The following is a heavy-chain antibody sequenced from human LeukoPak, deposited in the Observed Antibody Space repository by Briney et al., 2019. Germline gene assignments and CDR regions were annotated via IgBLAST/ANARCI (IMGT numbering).Heavy chain of an antibody. CDR3: ARDMVRGVIPYYGMDV. CDR1: GGSISSYY. Sequence: PSETLSLTCTVSGGSISSYYWSWIRQPPGKGLEWIGYIYYSGSTNYNPSLKSRVTISVDTSKNQFSLKLSSVTAEDTAVYYCARDMVRGVIPYYGMDVWGQGTTVTVSS. CDR2: IYYSGST. D-gene: IGHD3-10*01. V-gene: IGHV4-59*01. J-gene: IGHJ6*02.